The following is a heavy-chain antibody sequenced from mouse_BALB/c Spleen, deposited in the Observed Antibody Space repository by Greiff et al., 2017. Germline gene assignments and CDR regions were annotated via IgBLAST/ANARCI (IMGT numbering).Heavy chain of an antibody. CDR2: IRSKSNNYAT. CDR1: GFTFNTYA. Sequence: GGGLVQPKGSLKLSCAASGFTFNTYAMNWVRQAPGKGLEWVARIRSKSNNYATYYADSVKDRFTISRDDSQSMLYLQMNNLKTEDTAMYYCVFSPMDYWGQGTSVTVSS. CDR3: VFSPMDY. J-gene: IGHJ4*01. V-gene: IGHV10-1*02.